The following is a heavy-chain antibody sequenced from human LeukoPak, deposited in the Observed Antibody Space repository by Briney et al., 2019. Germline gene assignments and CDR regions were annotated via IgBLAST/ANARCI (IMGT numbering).Heavy chain of an antibody. CDR1: GGSISSGGYS. V-gene: IGHV4-30-2*01. CDR3: ARLMNYYGSGSYKTWFDP. Sequence: SQTLSLTCAVSGGSISSGGYSWSWIRQPPGKGLEWIGYIYHSGSTNYNPSLKSRVTMSVDTSKNQFSLKLSSVTAADTAVYYCARLMNYYGSGSYKTWFDPWGQGTLVTVSS. D-gene: IGHD3-10*01. J-gene: IGHJ5*02. CDR2: IYHSGST.